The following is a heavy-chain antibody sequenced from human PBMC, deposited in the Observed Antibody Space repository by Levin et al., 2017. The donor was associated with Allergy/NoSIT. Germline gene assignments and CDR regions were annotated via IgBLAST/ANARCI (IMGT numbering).Heavy chain of an antibody. CDR2: ISSSSSYI. CDR3: ARVGWATPPYDAFDI. D-gene: IGHD5-12*01. J-gene: IGHJ3*02. V-gene: IGHV3-21*01. CDR1: GFTFSSYS. Sequence: GESLKISCAASGFTFSSYSMNWVRQAPGKGLEWVSSISSSSSYIYYADSVKGRFTISRDNAKNSLYLQMNSLRAEDTAVYYCARVGWATPPYDAFDIWGQGTMVTVSS.